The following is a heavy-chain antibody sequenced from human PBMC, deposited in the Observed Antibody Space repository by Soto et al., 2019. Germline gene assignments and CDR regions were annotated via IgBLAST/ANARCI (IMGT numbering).Heavy chain of an antibody. J-gene: IGHJ6*02. CDR3: AKKPDITIFELVNGGMDV. Sequence: GESLKSSGKGSGFSFTDYWITWVRQMPGKGLEWMGRIDPSDSYTKYSPSFQGHVTISADRSISTAYLQWSSLKASDTAMYYCAKKPDITIFELVNGGMDVWGEVTPVP. CDR2: IDPSDSYT. V-gene: IGHV5-10-1*01. D-gene: IGHD3-3*01. CDR1: GFSFTDYW.